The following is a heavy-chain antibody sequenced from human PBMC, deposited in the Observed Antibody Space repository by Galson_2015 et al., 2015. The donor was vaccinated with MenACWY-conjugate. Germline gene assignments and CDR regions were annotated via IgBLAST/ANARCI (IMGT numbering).Heavy chain of an antibody. CDR1: GFTFSSIG. V-gene: IGHV3-30*03. J-gene: IGHJ1*01. CDR3: ATSNCYDGGGPVCLN. CDR2: ISKDARQT. D-gene: IGHD3-22*01. Sequence: SLRLSCAAAGFTFSSIGMHWVRRSPGKGLEWLALISKDARQTFYADSVGGRFTISRDNSNNTLYLEMNSLRVDDTAVYYCATSNCYDGGGPVCLNWGQGTLVTVSS.